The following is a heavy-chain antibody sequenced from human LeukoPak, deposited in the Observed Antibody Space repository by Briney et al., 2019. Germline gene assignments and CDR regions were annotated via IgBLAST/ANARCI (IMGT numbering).Heavy chain of an antibody. Sequence: GGSLRLSCAASGFSISAYWMSWVRQAPGKGLGWVANINQDGSEKYSVDSVKGRFTISRDNAKNSLYLQMDSLRAEDTAVYYCARDLVVVGSYFYYGMDVWGQGTTVTVSS. D-gene: IGHD2-21*01. CDR2: INQDGSEK. J-gene: IGHJ6*02. V-gene: IGHV3-7*01. CDR1: GFSISAYW. CDR3: ARDLVVVGSYFYYGMDV.